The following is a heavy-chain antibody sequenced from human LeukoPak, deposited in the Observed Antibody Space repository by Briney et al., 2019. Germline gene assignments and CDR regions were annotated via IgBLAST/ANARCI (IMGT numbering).Heavy chain of an antibody. J-gene: IGHJ4*02. CDR3: AREQWAYTA. V-gene: IGHV3-64D*09. D-gene: IGHD1-26*01. CDR2: ITSNGGST. Sequence: SGGSLRLSCSASGFTFSTYAMYWVRQAPGKGLEYVSVITSNGGSTYSADSVKGRFTISRDNSKNTLYLQMSSLRPEDTAVYYCAREQWAYTAWGQGTLVTVSS. CDR1: GFTFSTYA.